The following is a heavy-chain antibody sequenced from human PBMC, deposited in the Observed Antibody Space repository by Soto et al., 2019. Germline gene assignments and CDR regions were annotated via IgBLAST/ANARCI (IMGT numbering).Heavy chain of an antibody. CDR3: ARGKGYCSTSSCRECGSCYYDY. V-gene: IGHV4-34*01. J-gene: IGHJ4*02. Sequence: SETLSLTCAVYGGSFSGYYWTWIRQPPGKGLEWIGEVNHSGSTNYNPSLKSRVTISVDTSNNQFSLKMSSVTAADTSVYYYARGKGYCSTSSCRECGSCYYDYWGQGALVTVSS. CDR1: GGSFSGYY. CDR2: VNHSGST. D-gene: IGHD2-2*01.